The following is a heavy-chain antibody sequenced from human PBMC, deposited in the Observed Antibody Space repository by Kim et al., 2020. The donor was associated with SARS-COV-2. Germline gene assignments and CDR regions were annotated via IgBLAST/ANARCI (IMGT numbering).Heavy chain of an antibody. CDR3: AKDNSGGPSTLDY. CDR2: IGGSGSST. CDR1: GFTFSIYA. Sequence: GGSLRLSCAASGFTFSIYAMNWVRQAPGKGLEWVSAIGGSGSSTYDADSMKGRFTISRDNSKNTLYLQMNSLRAEDTAVYYCAKDNSGGPSTLDYWGQGT. D-gene: IGHD6-19*01. J-gene: IGHJ4*02. V-gene: IGHV3-23*01.